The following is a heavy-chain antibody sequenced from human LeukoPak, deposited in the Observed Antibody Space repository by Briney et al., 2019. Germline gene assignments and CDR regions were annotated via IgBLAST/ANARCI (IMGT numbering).Heavy chain of an antibody. D-gene: IGHD1-1*01. V-gene: IGHV1-46*01. CDR3: ARGTTDAY. CDR2: INPSGGST. J-gene: IGHJ4*02. CDR1: GYTFTSYY. Sequence: ASVKVSCKASGYTFTSYYIDWVRQAPGQGLEWMGVINPSGGSTRYAQKFQGRVTMTGDPSTRTVYMELSSLTSDDMAVYCCARGTTDAYWGQGTPVTVSS.